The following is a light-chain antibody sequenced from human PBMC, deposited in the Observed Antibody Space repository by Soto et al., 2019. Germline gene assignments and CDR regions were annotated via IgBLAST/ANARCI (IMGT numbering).Light chain of an antibody. CDR3: QQRSTWPIT. Sequence: EIVLTQSPATLSLSPGERATLSCRASQTIGTKLGWYQQKPGQAPRLLIYDASGRATGIPARFSGSGSGTDFTLTISSLEPEDFAVYYCQQRSTWPITFGGGTKVEIK. CDR2: DAS. J-gene: IGKJ4*01. CDR1: QTIGTK. V-gene: IGKV3-11*01.